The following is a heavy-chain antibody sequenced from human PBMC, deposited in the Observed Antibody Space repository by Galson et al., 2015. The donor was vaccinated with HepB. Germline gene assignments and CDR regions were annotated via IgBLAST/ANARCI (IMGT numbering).Heavy chain of an antibody. V-gene: IGHV3-30*18. D-gene: IGHD6-13*01. CDR2: ISYDGSNK. Sequence: SLRLSCAASGFTFSSYGMHWVRQAPGKGLEWVAVISYDGSNKYYADSVKGRFTISRDNSKNTLYLQMNSLRAEDTAVYYCAKDQAAAGKVVCDWGQGTLVTVSS. CDR1: GFTFSSYG. J-gene: IGHJ4*02. CDR3: AKDQAAAGKVVCD.